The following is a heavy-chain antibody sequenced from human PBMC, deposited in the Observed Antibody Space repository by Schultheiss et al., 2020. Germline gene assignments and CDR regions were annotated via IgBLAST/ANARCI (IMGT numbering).Heavy chain of an antibody. CDR1: GGSFSGYY. D-gene: IGHD1-26*01. V-gene: IGHV4-34*01. CDR2: INHSGST. J-gene: IGHJ6*02. Sequence: SETLSLTCAVYGGSFSGYYWSWIRQPPGKGLEWIGEINHSGSTNYNPSLKSRVTISVDTSKNQFSLKLSSVTAADTAVYYCAGESARGNYYYYYGMDVWGQGTTVTVSS. CDR3: AGESARGNYYYYYGMDV.